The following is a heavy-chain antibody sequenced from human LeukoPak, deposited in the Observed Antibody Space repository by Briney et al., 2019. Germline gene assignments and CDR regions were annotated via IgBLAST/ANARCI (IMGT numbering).Heavy chain of an antibody. CDR2: IYHSGST. J-gene: IGHJ3*02. CDR1: GYSISSGYY. V-gene: IGHV4-38-2*01. Sequence: SETLSLTCAVSGYSISSGYYWGWIRQPPGKGLEWIGSIYHSGSTYHNPSLKSRVTISVDTSENQFSLKLSSVTAADTAVYYCARPAGYFGSDAFDIWGQGTMVTVSS. CDR3: ARPAGYFGSDAFDI. D-gene: IGHD3-10*01.